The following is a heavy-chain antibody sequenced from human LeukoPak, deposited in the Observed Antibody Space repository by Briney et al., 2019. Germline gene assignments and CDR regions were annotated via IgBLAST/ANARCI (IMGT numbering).Heavy chain of an antibody. CDR3: ARLKDGSGGWFDP. D-gene: IGHD2-15*01. CDR2: IYYSGST. Sequence: SSETLSLTCTVSGGSISSYYWSWIRQPPGKGLEWIGYIYYSGSTNYNPSLKSLVTISVDTSKNQFSLKLSSVTAADTAVYYCARLKDGSGGWFDPWGQGTLVTVSS. J-gene: IGHJ5*02. CDR1: GGSISSYY. V-gene: IGHV4-59*08.